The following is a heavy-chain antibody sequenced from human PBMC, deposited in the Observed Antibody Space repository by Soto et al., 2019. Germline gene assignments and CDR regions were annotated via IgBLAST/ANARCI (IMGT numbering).Heavy chain of an antibody. D-gene: IGHD6-6*01. CDR2: ISAYDGNT. V-gene: IGHV1-18*01. CDR3: ARTDTPYRSASEYTYYYYAMDV. J-gene: IGHJ6*02. CDR1: GFPFTSYA. Sequence: QVQLVQSGAEVKNPGASVKVSCKASGFPFTSYAISWVRQAPGQGLEWMGWISAYDGNTKYAQKFQGRVTVTTDTSTTTAYMELRSLRSDDTAVYFCARTDTPYRSASEYTYYYYAMDVWGQGTTVTVSS.